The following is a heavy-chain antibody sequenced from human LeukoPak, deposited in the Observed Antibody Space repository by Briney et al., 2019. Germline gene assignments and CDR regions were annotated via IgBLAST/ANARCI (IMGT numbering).Heavy chain of an antibody. V-gene: IGHV4-39*01. CDR1: GGSISGTDLY. J-gene: IGHJ4*02. CDR3: ARFLNDILTGPDY. Sequence: SETLSLTCTVSGGSISGTDLYWGWIRQLPGKGLEWIGNIHSTGNSFCNPSLKSRVTISIDTSKNQFSLKLSSVTAADTAVYYCARFLNDILTGPDYWGQGTLVTVSS. D-gene: IGHD3-9*01. CDR2: IHSTGNS.